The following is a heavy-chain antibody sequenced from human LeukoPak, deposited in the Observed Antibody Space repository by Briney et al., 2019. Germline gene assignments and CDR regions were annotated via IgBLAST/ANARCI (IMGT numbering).Heavy chain of an antibody. Sequence: GGSLRLSCAASGFTFSSYSMNWVRQAPGKGLEWVSSISSSSSYIYYADSVKGRFTISRDNAKNSLYLQMNSLRAEDTAVYYCARSRYSYAEGSEYYFDYWGQGTLVTVSS. CDR1: GFTFSSYS. V-gene: IGHV3-21*01. D-gene: IGHD5-18*01. J-gene: IGHJ4*02. CDR3: ARSRYSYAEGSEYYFDY. CDR2: ISSSSSYI.